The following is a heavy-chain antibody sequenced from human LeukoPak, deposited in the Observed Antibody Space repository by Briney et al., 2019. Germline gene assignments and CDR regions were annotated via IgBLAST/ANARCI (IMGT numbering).Heavy chain of an antibody. CDR1: GFTFSSYA. Sequence: GGSLRLSCAASGFTFSSYAMHWVRQAPGKGLEYVSAISSNGGSTYYANSVKGRFTISRDNSKNTLYLQMGSLRAEDMAVYYCARAGVVGATTPYYYYYMDVWGKGTTVTASS. CDR3: ARAGVVGATTPYYYYYMDV. D-gene: IGHD1-26*01. V-gene: IGHV3-64*01. CDR2: ISSNGGST. J-gene: IGHJ6*03.